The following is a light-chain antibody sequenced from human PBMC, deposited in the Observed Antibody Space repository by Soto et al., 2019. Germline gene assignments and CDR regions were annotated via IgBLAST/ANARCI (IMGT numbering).Light chain of an antibody. Sequence: QSALTQPRSVSGSPGQSVTISCTGTSSDVGGYNYVSWYQQHPGKAPKLMIYDVSKRPSGVPDRFSGSKSGNTASLTISGLQAEDEADYYCCSYAGSYTHVVFGGGTKGTVL. CDR1: SSDVGGYNY. CDR2: DVS. CDR3: CSYAGSYTHVV. J-gene: IGLJ2*01. V-gene: IGLV2-11*01.